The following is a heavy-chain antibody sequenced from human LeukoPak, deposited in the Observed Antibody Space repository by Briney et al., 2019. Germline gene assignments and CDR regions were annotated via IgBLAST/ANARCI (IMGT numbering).Heavy chain of an antibody. CDR3: ARDRCSGGSCHSDY. J-gene: IGHJ4*02. Sequence: SETLSLTCTVSGGSMSSYYWSWIRQPPGKGLEWIGYIYYSGSTNYNPSLKSRVTISVDTSKNQFSLKLSSVTAADTAVYYRARDRCSGGSCHSDYWGQGTLVTVSS. CDR1: GGSMSSYY. V-gene: IGHV4-59*01. D-gene: IGHD2-15*01. CDR2: IYYSGST.